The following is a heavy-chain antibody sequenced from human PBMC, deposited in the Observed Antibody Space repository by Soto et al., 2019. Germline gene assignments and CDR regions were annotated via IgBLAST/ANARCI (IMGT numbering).Heavy chain of an antibody. Sequence: SETLSLTCTVSGGSISSYYWSWIRQPPGKGLEWIGYIYYSGSTNYNPSLKSRVTISVDTSKNQFSLKLSSATAADTAVYYCARETTVTTFWYFDLWGRGTLVTVSS. CDR1: GGSISSYY. CDR3: ARETTVTTFWYFDL. CDR2: IYYSGST. D-gene: IGHD4-17*01. V-gene: IGHV4-59*01. J-gene: IGHJ2*01.